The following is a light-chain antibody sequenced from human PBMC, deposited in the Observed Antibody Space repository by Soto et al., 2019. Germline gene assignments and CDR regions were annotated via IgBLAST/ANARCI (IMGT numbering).Light chain of an antibody. CDR1: QGISSY. Sequence: VSRIIQSKYLLSASTGDRVSIRCRMSQGISSYLAGYQQKPAKAPELLIYAASTLQSGVPSRFSGSGSGTDFTLTISCLQSEDFATYYCQQYYSFPRTFGQGTKVDIK. CDR3: QQYYSFPRT. V-gene: IGKV1D-8*01. J-gene: IGKJ1*01. CDR2: AAS.